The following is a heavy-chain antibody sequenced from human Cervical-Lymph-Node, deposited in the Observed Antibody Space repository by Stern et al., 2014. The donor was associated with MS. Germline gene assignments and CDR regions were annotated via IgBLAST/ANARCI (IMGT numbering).Heavy chain of an antibody. V-gene: IGHV3-30-3*01. CDR3: ARPAAARYFDY. CDR2: ISYDGSSQ. J-gene: IGHJ4*02. CDR1: GFTFGRHS. Sequence: VHLVESGGGVVQPGRSLRLSCATSGFTFGRHSMNWVRQAPGQGLEWLAIISYDGSSQHYADSVKVRFTISRSNSNNTLYLQMNSLRVEDTAMYYCARPAAARYFDYWGQGSQVTVSS. D-gene: IGHD6-25*01.